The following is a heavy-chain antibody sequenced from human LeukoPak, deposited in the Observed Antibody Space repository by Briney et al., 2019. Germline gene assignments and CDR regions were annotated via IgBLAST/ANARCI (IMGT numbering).Heavy chain of an antibody. Sequence: PSETLSLTCAVYGGSFSGYYWSWIRQPPGKGLEWIGEINHSGSTNYNPSLKSRVTISVDTSKNQFSLKLSSVTAADTAVYYCARSDILTGYRYWGQGTLVTVSS. D-gene: IGHD3-9*01. CDR1: GGSFSGYY. V-gene: IGHV4-34*01. CDR2: INHSGST. J-gene: IGHJ4*02. CDR3: ARSDILTGYRY.